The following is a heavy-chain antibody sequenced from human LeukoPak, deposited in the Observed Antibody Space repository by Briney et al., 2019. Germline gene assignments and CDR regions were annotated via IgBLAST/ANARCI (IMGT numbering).Heavy chain of an antibody. CDR1: GFSFSSYG. D-gene: IGHD6-19*01. V-gene: IGHV3-30*02. CDR2: IRSDGSNK. Sequence: GGSLRLSCAGSGFSFSSYGMHWVRQAPGKGLEWMAFIRSDGSNKYYADSVKGRFTISRDNSKNTLYLRMNSLRAEDTAVYYCARILDSAWGELGYWGQGTLVTVSS. CDR3: ARILDSAWGELGY. J-gene: IGHJ4*02.